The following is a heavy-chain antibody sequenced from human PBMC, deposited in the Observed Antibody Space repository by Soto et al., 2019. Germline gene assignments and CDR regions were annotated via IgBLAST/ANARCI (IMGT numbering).Heavy chain of an antibody. D-gene: IGHD3-3*01. Sequence: QVQLQESGPGLVKPSQTLSLTCTVSGGSISSGGYYWSWIRQHPGKGLEWIGYIYYSGSTYYNPSLESRVTISVDTSKNQFSLKLSSVTAADTAVYYCARAQPETYYDWVGFWFDPWGQGTLVTVSS. V-gene: IGHV4-31*03. CDR2: IYYSGST. CDR3: ARAQPETYYDWVGFWFDP. CDR1: GGSISSGGYY. J-gene: IGHJ5*02.